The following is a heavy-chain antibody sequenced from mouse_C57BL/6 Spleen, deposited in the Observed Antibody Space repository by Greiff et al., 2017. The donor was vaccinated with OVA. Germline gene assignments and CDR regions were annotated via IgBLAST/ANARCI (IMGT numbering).Heavy chain of an antibody. V-gene: IGHV5-9*01. J-gene: IGHJ2*01. Sequence: DVKLVESGGGLVKPGGSLKLSCAASGFTFSSYTMSWVRQTPEQRLEWVATISGGGGNTYYPDNVKGRVTFSRDNAKNTLYMQMSSLRSEDTALYYCARHLDAYYHFDYWGQGTTLTVSS. CDR3: ARHLDAYYHFDY. CDR2: ISGGGGNT. CDR1: GFTFSSYT. D-gene: IGHD1-1*01.